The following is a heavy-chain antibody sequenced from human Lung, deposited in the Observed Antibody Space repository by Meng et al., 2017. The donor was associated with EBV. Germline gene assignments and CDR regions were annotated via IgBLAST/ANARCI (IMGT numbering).Heavy chain of an antibody. J-gene: IGHJ4*02. Sequence: QVQLQQWGVGRLKPSEPLSLTCGVSGRSFSSSYWSWIRQPPGKGLEWIGQINYSGITNYNPSLKSRVTISVDTSKNQFSLSLNSVTAADTAVYYCARGGTSSAPFDYWGQGTLVTVSS. CDR3: ARGGTSSAPFDY. V-gene: IGHV4-34*01. CDR1: GRSFSSSY. D-gene: IGHD2-2*01. CDR2: INYSGIT.